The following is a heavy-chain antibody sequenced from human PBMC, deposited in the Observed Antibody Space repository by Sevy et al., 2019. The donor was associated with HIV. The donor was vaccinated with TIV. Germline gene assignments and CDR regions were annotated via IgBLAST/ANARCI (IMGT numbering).Heavy chain of an antibody. J-gene: IGHJ6*02. Sequence: GGSLRLSCAASGFTFSSYGMHWVRQAPGKGLEWVAFIRYDGSNKYYADSVKGRFTISRDNSKNTLYLQMNSRRAEDTAVYYCAKDRKGRYGSGSYYKDYYYYYGMDVWGQGTTVTVSS. CDR3: AKDRKGRYGSGSYYKDYYYYYGMDV. D-gene: IGHD3-10*01. CDR1: GFTFSSYG. V-gene: IGHV3-30*02. CDR2: IRYDGSNK.